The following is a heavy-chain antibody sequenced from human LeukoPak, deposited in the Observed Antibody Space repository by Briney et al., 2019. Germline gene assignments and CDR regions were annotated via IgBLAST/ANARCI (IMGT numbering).Heavy chain of an antibody. Sequence: GGSLRLSCAASGFTFSSYAMSWVRQAPGKGLEWVSAISGSGGSTYYADSVKGRCTISRDNSKNTLYLQMNSLRAEDTAVYYCARDEPYIAAAGIDYWGQGTLVTVSS. CDR2: ISGSGGST. CDR3: ARDEPYIAAAGIDY. CDR1: GFTFSSYA. V-gene: IGHV3-23*01. J-gene: IGHJ4*02. D-gene: IGHD6-13*01.